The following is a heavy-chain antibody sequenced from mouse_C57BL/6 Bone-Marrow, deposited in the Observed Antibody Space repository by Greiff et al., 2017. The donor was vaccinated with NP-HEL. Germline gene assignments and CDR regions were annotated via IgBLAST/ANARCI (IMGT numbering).Heavy chain of an antibody. D-gene: IGHD2-13*01. CDR1: GYTFTDYN. CDR2: INPNNGGT. Sequence: EVQLQQSGPELVKPGASVKIPCKASGYTFTDYNMDWVKQSHGKSLEWIGDINPNNGGTIYNQKFKGKATLTVDKSSSTAYMELRSLTSEDTAVYYCARKEVMRNAMDYWGQGTSVTVSS. V-gene: IGHV1-18*01. J-gene: IGHJ4*01. CDR3: ARKEVMRNAMDY.